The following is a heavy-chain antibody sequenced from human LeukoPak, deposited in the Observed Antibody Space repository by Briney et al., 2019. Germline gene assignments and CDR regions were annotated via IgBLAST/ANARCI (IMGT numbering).Heavy chain of an antibody. CDR2: ISSSGSTM. Sequence: GGSLRLSCAASGFTFSSYSMNWVRQAPGKGLEWVSYISSSGSTMYYADSVKGRFTISRDNAKKSLYLQMNSLRAEDTAVYYCAREISVAGAYYYYGMDVWGKGTTVTVSS. CDR3: AREISVAGAYYYYGMDV. D-gene: IGHD6-19*01. CDR1: GFTFSSYS. V-gene: IGHV3-48*04. J-gene: IGHJ6*04.